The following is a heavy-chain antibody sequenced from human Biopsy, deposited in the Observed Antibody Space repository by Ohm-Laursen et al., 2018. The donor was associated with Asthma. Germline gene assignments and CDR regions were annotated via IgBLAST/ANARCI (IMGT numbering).Heavy chain of an antibody. CDR2: ISVYNGNT. CDR1: GYTFNSAG. D-gene: IGHD3-10*01. CDR3: ARAVDYSHYYGIDV. V-gene: IGHV1-18*01. Sequence: ASVKVSCKTSGYTFNSAGITWVRQAPGQGLKWMGWISVYNGNTKVAQKLQDRVTMITDTSTSTAYMELRSLRSDDTAVYFCARAVDYSHYYGIDVWGQGTTVTVS. J-gene: IGHJ6*02.